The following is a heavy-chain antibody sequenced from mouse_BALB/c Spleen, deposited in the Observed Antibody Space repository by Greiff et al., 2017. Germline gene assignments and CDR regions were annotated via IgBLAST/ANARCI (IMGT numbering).Heavy chain of an antibody. CDR1: GFSLTSYG. CDR3: ARYYCGSSLDY. J-gene: IGHJ2*01. V-gene: IGHV2-9*02. Sequence: VHLVESGPGLVAPSQSLSITCTVSGFSLTSYGVHWVRQPPGKGLEWLGVRWAGGSTNYNSALMSRLSISKDNSKSQVFLKMNSLQTDDTAMYYCARYYCGSSLDYWGQGTTLTVSS. CDR2: RWAGGST. D-gene: IGHD1-1*01.